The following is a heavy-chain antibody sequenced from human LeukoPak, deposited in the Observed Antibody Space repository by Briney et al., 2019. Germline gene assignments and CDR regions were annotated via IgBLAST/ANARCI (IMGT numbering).Heavy chain of an antibody. V-gene: IGHV4-4*02. J-gene: IGHJ6*04. Sequence: PSGTLSLTCAVSGGSISSSNWWRWVRQPPEKGLEWIGEIYHSGSTNYNPSLKSRVTISVDKSKNQFSLKLRSVTAADTAVYYCARDGYSYGKGMDVWGKGTTVTVSS. CDR2: IYHSGST. CDR3: ARDGYSYGKGMDV. D-gene: IGHD5-18*01. CDR1: GGSISSSNW.